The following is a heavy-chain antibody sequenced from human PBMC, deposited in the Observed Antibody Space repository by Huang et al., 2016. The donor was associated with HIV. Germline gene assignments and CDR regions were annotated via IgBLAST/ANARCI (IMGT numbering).Heavy chain of an antibody. CDR3: ATKTAAMDI. Sequence: VESGGRLVQPGGSIRLSCVGSTFRFGAYWMSWVRQSAGKGLEGVAKIKKDESEKYYVDSVKGRFNISRDNAKKVLFLEMNNVRVEDTATYYCATKTAAMDIWGQGTTVTVS. V-gene: IGHV3-7*01. CDR1: TFRFGAYW. D-gene: IGHD1-7*01. CDR2: IKKDESEK. J-gene: IGHJ6*02.